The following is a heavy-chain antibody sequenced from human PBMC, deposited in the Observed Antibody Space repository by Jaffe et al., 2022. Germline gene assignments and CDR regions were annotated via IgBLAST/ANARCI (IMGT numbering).Heavy chain of an antibody. CDR2: ISLDGSTT. CDR3: ARGRYYNAFDP. Sequence: EVQLVESGGGLVQPGGSLRLSCAASGFPFSNYWMHWVRQAPGKGLVWVSHISLDGSTTNYADSVKGRFTISRDNAKNTLYLQMNSLRAEDTAVYYCARGRYYNAFDPWGQGTLVTVSS. CDR1: GFPFSNYW. V-gene: IGHV3-74*01. J-gene: IGHJ5*02. D-gene: IGHD1-26*01.